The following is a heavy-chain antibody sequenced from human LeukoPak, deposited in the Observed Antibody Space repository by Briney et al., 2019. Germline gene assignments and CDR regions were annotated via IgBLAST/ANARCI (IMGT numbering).Heavy chain of an antibody. CDR3: ARDRYCSGGSCYQATFDP. V-gene: IGHV4-4*07. CDR1: GGSISSYY. Sequence: PSETLSLTCTVSGGSISSYYWSWIRQPAGKGLEWIGRIYTSGSTNCNPSLKSRVTMSVDTSKNQFSLKLSSVTAADTAVYYCARDRYCSGGSCYQATFDPWGQGTLVTVSS. CDR2: IYTSGST. D-gene: IGHD2-15*01. J-gene: IGHJ5*02.